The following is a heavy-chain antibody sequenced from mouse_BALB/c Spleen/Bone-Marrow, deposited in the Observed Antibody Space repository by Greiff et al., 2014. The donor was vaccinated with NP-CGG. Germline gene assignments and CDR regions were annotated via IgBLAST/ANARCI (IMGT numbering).Heavy chain of an antibody. CDR1: GFTFSSFG. D-gene: IGHD3-3*01. CDR3: TRSGTLGAMDY. Sequence: DVKLVESGGGLVQPGGSRKLSCAASGFTFSSFGMHWVRQAPEKGLEWVAYISSGSSTIYYADTMKGRFTISRDNPKNTLFLQMTSLRSEDTAMYYCTRSGTLGAMDYWGQGTSVTSPQ. J-gene: IGHJ4*01. V-gene: IGHV5-17*02. CDR2: ISSGSSTI.